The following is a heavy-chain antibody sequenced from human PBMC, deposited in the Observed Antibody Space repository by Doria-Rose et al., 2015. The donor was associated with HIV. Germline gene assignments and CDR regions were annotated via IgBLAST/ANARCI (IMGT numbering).Heavy chain of an antibody. J-gene: IGHJ3*02. CDR1: GGTFSTLP. CDR2: ITPIFATA. V-gene: IGHV1-69*15. CDR3: ARAGLTGEPDALDI. D-gene: IGHD7-27*01. Sequence: LVQSGAYVKKPGSSVPVSCTASGGTFSTLPINWVRQAPGQGLEWMGRITPIFATANYAQKFQGRVTITADESTSTVYMELSSLRSEDTAVYYCARAGLTGEPDALDIWGKGTMVTVS.